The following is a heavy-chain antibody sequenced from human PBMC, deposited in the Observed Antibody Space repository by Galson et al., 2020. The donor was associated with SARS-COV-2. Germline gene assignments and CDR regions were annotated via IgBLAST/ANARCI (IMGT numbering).Heavy chain of an antibody. J-gene: IGHJ4*02. V-gene: IGHV3-33*01. Sequence: GGSLRLSCAASGFTFSSHAIPWVRQAPGKGLEWVAQIFFDGSEKYYGASVRGRFTISRDNSKNTVYLQMNNRRGDDTAVYYCARGGKSSPGGACDYWGQGTLLTVSS. D-gene: IGHD3-10*01. CDR3: ARGGKSSPGGACDY. CDR1: GFTFSSHA. CDR2: IFFDGSEK.